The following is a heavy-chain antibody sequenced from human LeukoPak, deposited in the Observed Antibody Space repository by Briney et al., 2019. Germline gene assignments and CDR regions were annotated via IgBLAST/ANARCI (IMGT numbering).Heavy chain of an antibody. CDR1: GESFSGYS. CDR2: IKHSGST. Sequence: SETLSLTCAAYGESFSGYSWSWIRQPPGKGLEFIGEIKHSGSTNYNPSLKSRVTISVDTSKNQFSLNLSSVTAADTAVYYCHQRVLDDYYGMDVWGQGTTVTV. J-gene: IGHJ6*02. V-gene: IGHV4-34*01. CDR3: HQRVLDDYYGMDV.